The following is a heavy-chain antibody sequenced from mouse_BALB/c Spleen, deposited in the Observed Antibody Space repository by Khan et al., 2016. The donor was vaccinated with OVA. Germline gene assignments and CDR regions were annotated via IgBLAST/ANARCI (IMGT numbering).Heavy chain of an antibody. CDR1: GYSITSGYG. Sequence: VQLKQSGPGLVKPSQSLSLTCTVTGYSITSGYGWYWLRQFPGNKLEWMGYISYSGSTNYNPSLKSRISITRDTSKNQFFLQLNSVTTEDTATYYCARTARIKYWGQGTTLTVSS. CDR2: ISYSGST. CDR3: ARTARIKY. V-gene: IGHV3-1*02. J-gene: IGHJ2*01. D-gene: IGHD1-2*01.